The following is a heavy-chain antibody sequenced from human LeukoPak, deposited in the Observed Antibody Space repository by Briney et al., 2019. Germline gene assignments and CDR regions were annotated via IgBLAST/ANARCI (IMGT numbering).Heavy chain of an antibody. CDR2: IRYDGSNK. D-gene: IGHD4-11*01. J-gene: IGHJ4*02. V-gene: IGHV3-30*02. Sequence: PGGSLRLSCAASGFTFSSYGMHWVRQAPGKGLEWVAFIRYDGSNKYYADSVKGRFTISRDNSKNTLYLQMNSLRAEDTAVYYCAKDPTVTTYFDYWGQGTLVTVSS. CDR1: GFTFSSYG. CDR3: AKDPTVTTYFDY.